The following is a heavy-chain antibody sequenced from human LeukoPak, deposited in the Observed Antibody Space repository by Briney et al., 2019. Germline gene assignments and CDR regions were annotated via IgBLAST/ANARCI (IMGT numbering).Heavy chain of an antibody. CDR2: IYHSGST. CDR3: ARCIMITFGGVTSPIFDY. J-gene: IGHJ4*02. V-gene: IGHV4-30-2*01. CDR1: GGSISSGGYS. D-gene: IGHD3-16*01. Sequence: SSQTLSLTCAVSGGSISSGGYSWSWIRQPPGKGLEWIGYIYHSGSTYYNPSLKSRVTISVDRSKNQFSLKLSSVTAADTAVYYCARCIMITFGGVTSPIFDYWGQGTLVTASS.